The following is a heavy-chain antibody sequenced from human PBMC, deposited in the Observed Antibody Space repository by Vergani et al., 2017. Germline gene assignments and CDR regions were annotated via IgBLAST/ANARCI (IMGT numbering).Heavy chain of an antibody. CDR3: ARMYSSSPVRGYYMDV. Sequence: QVQLQESGPGLVKPSQTLSLTCTVSGGSISSGSYYWSWIRQPAGKGLEWIGRIYTSGSTNYNPSLKSRVTISVDTSKNQFSLKLSSVTAADTAVYYCARMYSSSPVRGYYMDVWGKGTTVTVSS. V-gene: IGHV4-61*02. D-gene: IGHD6-6*01. J-gene: IGHJ6*03. CDR2: IYTSGST. CDR1: GGSISSGSYY.